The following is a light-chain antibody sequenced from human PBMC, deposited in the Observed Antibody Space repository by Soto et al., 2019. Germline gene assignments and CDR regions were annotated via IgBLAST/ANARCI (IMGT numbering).Light chain of an antibody. CDR2: DAS. CDR3: QQYNSNSLWT. Sequence: DIPMTQSPSTLSASVGDRVTITCRASQSISSWLAWYQQKPGKAPKLLIYDASSLESGVPSRFSGSGSGTEFTLTISSLQPDDFATYYCQQYNSNSLWTFGQGTKVEIK. J-gene: IGKJ1*01. V-gene: IGKV1-5*01. CDR1: QSISSW.